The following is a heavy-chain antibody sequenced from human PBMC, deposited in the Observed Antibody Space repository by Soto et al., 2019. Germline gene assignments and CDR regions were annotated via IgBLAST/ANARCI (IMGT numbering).Heavy chain of an antibody. CDR2: IGTAGDT. CDR3: ARANTLTRPITMSIDY. CDR1: GFTFSSYD. D-gene: IGHD3-10*02. Sequence: GVLRLSCAASGFTFSSYDMHWVRQATGKGLEWVSAIGTAGDTYYPGSVKGRFTISRENAKNSLYLQMNSLRAGDTAVYYCARANTLTRPITMSIDYWGQGTLVTVSS. J-gene: IGHJ4*02. V-gene: IGHV3-13*01.